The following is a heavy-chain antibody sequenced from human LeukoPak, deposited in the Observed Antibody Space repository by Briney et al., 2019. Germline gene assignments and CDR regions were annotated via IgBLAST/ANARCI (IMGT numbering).Heavy chain of an antibody. D-gene: IGHD3-3*01. CDR1: GGSISSGGYY. Sequence: KTSQTLSLTCTVSGGSISSGGYYWSWIRQPPGKGLEWIGYIYHSGSTYYNPSLKSRVTISVDRSKNQFSLKLSSVTAADTAVYYCAREVCLTCYDFWSGSMDVPNAFDIWGQGTMVTVSS. V-gene: IGHV4-30-2*01. CDR3: AREVCLTCYDFWSGSMDVPNAFDI. J-gene: IGHJ3*02. CDR2: IYHSGST.